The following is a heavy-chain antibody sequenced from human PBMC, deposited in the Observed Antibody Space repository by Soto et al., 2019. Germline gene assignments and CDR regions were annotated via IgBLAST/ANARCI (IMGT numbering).Heavy chain of an antibody. Sequence: QVQLQQSGPGLVKPSQTLSLTCAISGDSVSSSTAAWNWIRQSPSGGLEWLGRTYYRSKWYYDYAPSVKGRIRIDPDTSKNQFSLHLNSVTSEDTAVYYCAYAVDVWGQGTTVTVSS. CDR1: GDSVSSSTAA. CDR3: AYAVDV. CDR2: TYYRSKWYY. J-gene: IGHJ6*02. D-gene: IGHD4-17*01. V-gene: IGHV6-1*01.